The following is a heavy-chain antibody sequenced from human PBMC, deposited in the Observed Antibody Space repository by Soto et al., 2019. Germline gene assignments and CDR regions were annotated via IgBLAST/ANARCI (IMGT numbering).Heavy chain of an antibody. J-gene: IGHJ4*02. CDR2: IIPILGIA. CDR3: XXXXXXXXXXXDY. CDR1: GGTFSSYT. V-gene: IGHV1-69*02. Sequence: QVQLVQSGAEVKKPGSSVKVSCKASGGTFSSYTISWVRQAXXXXXEWMGRIIPILGIANYAQKFQGRVXXXXXXXXXXXXXXXXXXXXXXXXXXXXXXXXXXXXXXXDYWGQGTLVTVSS.